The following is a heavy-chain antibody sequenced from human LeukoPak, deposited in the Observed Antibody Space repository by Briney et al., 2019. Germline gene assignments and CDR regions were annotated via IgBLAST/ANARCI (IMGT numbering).Heavy chain of an antibody. Sequence: GGSLRLSCAASGFTFNNYWMSWVRQAAGKGLEWVANIKEDGNDQYYVDSVRGRFTISRDNAKNSLYLQMNSLRAEDTAVYYCAELGITMIGGVWGKGTTVTISS. CDR3: AELGITMIGGV. CDR1: GFTFNNYW. V-gene: IGHV3-7*01. D-gene: IGHD3-10*02. CDR2: IKEDGNDQ. J-gene: IGHJ6*04.